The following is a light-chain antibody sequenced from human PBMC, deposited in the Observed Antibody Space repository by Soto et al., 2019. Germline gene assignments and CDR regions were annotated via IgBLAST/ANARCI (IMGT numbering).Light chain of an antibody. CDR3: RQYVNYPVT. V-gene: IGKV1-5*03. Sequence: DIQMTQSPSTLSASVGDRVTITCRASQSISNSLAWYQQKPGKAPNLLIYKASSLESGVPSRFSGSGSGTEFTLTISSLQPDDFATYYCRQYVNYPVTFGGGTKVEMK. CDR1: QSISNS. CDR2: KAS. J-gene: IGKJ4*01.